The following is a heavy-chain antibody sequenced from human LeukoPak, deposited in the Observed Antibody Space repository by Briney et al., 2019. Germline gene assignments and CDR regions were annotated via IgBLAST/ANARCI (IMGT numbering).Heavy chain of an antibody. CDR2: IKQDGSEK. J-gene: IGHJ6*03. Sequence: GGSLRLSCAASGFTFSSYWMSWVRQAPGKGLEWVANIKQDGSEKYYVDSVKGRFTISRDNAKNSLYLQMNSLRAEDTAVYYCAREIQLWVYYYYYMDVWGKGTTVTVSS. CDR3: AREIQLWVYYYYYMDV. CDR1: GFTFSSYW. V-gene: IGHV3-7*01. D-gene: IGHD5-18*01.